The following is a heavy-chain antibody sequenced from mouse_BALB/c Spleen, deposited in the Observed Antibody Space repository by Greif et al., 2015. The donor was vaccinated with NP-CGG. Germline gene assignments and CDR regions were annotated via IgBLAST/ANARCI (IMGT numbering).Heavy chain of an antibody. CDR1: GFTFTDYY. V-gene: IGHV7-3*02. CDR2: IKNEANGYTT. J-gene: IGHJ3*01. D-gene: IGHD2-10*02. Sequence: EVKVVESGGGLVQPGGSLRLSCATSGFTFTDYYMSWVRQPPGKALEWLGFIKNEANGYTTEYSASVKGRFTISRDNSQSILYLQMDPLRAEDSATYYCARGYGTRAYWGQGTLVTVSA. CDR3: ARGYGTRAY.